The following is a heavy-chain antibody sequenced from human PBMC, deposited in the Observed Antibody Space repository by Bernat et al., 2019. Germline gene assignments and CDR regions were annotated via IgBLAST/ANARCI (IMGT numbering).Heavy chain of an antibody. J-gene: IGHJ6*02. V-gene: IGHV3-30-3*01. D-gene: IGHD5-18*01. Sequence: QVQLVESGGGVVQPGRSLRLSCAASGFTFSSYAMHWVRQAPGKGLEWVAVISYDGSNKYYAESVKGRFTISRDNSKNTLYLQMNSLRAEDTAVYYCARDGSTANGGMDVWGQGTTVTVSS. CDR2: ISYDGSNK. CDR1: GFTFSSYA. CDR3: ARDGSTANGGMDV.